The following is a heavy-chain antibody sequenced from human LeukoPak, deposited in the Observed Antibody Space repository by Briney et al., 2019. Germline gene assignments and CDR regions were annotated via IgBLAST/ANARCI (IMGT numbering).Heavy chain of an antibody. V-gene: IGHV3-48*03. Sequence: GGSLRLSCAASGFTFSSYEMNWVRQAPGKGLEWVSYISSSGSTIYYADSVKGRFTISRDNAKSSLYLQMNSLRAEDTAVYYCARVRYFDWFPIWRYFDYWGQGTLVTVSS. CDR1: GFTFSSYE. CDR3: ARVRYFDWFPIWRYFDY. D-gene: IGHD3-9*01. J-gene: IGHJ4*02. CDR2: ISSSGSTI.